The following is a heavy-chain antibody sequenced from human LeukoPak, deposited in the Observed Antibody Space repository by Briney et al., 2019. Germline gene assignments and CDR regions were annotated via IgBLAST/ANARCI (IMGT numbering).Heavy chain of an antibody. V-gene: IGHV4-34*01. CDR2: IYYSGST. CDR1: GGSFSGYY. J-gene: IGHJ4*02. CDR3: ARVGYSYGYGDY. D-gene: IGHD5-18*01. Sequence: SETLSLTCAVYGGSFSGYYWSWIRQPPGKGLEWIGSIYYSGSTYYNPSLKSRVTISVDTSKNQFSLKLSSVTAADTAVYYCARVGYSYGYGDYWSQGTLVTVSS.